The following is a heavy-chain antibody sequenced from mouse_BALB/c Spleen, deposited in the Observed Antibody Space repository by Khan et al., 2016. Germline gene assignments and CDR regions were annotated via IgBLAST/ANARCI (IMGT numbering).Heavy chain of an antibody. V-gene: IGHV1S81*02. CDR2: INPSNGRT. CDR1: GYTFTSYW. CDR3: AREWGNYFAY. Sequence: QVQLQQPGAELVKPGASVKLSCKASGYTFTSYWMHWVKQRPGQGLEWIGEINPSNGRTNYNEKFKSKATLTVDKSSSTAYMQLSSLTSEDSAVYYCAREWGNYFAYWGQGTLVTVSA. D-gene: IGHD2-1*01. J-gene: IGHJ3*01.